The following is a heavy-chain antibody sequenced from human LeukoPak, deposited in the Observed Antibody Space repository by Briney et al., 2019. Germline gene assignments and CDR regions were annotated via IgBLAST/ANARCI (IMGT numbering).Heavy chain of an antibody. J-gene: IGHJ4*02. V-gene: IGHV4-59*12. Sequence: SETLSLTCTASLDSTTSNFWSWVRQPPGKGLEWIGKIHRSGSPNYNPSLQSRVTISIDRSRNQIALELSSVTAADTVVYYCAREILGRFNPGAYWGQGTLVTVSS. CDR2: IHRSGSP. D-gene: IGHD3-16*01. CDR1: LDSTTSNF. CDR3: AREILGRFNPGAY.